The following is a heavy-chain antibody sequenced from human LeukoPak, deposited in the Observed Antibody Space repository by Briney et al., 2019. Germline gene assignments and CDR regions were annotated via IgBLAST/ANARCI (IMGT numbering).Heavy chain of an antibody. CDR1: GFTFSSYW. Sequence: PGGSLRLSCAASGFTFSSYWMSWVRQAPGKGLEWVANINQDGSEKYSVDSVKGRFTISRDNAKNSLYLQMNSLRAEDTAVYYCARDGRSGNFDKWGQGTLVSVSS. CDR2: INQDGSEK. CDR3: ARDGRSGNFDK. D-gene: IGHD1-26*01. V-gene: IGHV3-7*05. J-gene: IGHJ4*02.